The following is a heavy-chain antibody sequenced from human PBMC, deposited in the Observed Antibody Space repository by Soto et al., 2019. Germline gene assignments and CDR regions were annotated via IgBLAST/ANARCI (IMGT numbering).Heavy chain of an antibody. CDR1: GGSISSYY. CDR3: ARSVQLYCSGGSCYPYFDY. V-gene: IGHV4-59*08. CDR2: IYYSGST. J-gene: IGHJ4*02. Sequence: SETLSLTCTVSGGSISSYYWSWIRQPPGKGLEWIGYIYYSGSTNYNPSLKSRVTISVDTSKNQFSLRLSSVTAADTAVYYCARSVQLYCSGGSCYPYFDYWGQGTLVTVSS. D-gene: IGHD2-15*01.